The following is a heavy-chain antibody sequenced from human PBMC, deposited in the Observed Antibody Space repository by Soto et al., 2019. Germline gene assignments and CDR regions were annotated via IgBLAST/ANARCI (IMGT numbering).Heavy chain of an antibody. J-gene: IGHJ4*02. CDR1: GYTFTSYG. CDR2: SSAYNGNT. CDR3: ARASLGYYDSSGYNPFDY. Sequence: ASVKVSCKASGYTFTSYGISWVRQAPGQGLEWMGWSSAYNGNTNYAQKLQGRVTMTTDTSTSTAYMELRSLRSDDTAVYYCARASLGYYDSSGYNPFDYWGQGTLVTVSS. D-gene: IGHD3-22*01. V-gene: IGHV1-18*04.